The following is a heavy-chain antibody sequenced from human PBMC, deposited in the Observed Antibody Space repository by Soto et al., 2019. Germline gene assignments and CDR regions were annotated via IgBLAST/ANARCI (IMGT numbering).Heavy chain of an antibody. D-gene: IGHD3-9*01. J-gene: IGHJ6*02. CDR1: GGTFSSYA. CDR3: ARDRANYDILTGYYIYYYGMDV. CDR2: IIPIFGTA. V-gene: IGHV1-69*01. Sequence: QVQLVQSGAEVKKPGSSVKVSCKASGGTFSSYAISWVRQAPGQGLEWMGGIIPIFGTANYAQKFQGRVTITADESTSTAYMELSSLRSEDTAVYCCARDRANYDILTGYYIYYYGMDVWGQGTTVTVSS.